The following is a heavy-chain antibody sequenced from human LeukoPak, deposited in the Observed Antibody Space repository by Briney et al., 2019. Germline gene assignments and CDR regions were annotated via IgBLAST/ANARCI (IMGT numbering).Heavy chain of an antibody. D-gene: IGHD5-24*01. CDR1: GGSISSYY. V-gene: IGHV4-59*01. Sequence: SETLSLTCTVSGGSISSYYWSWIRQPLGKGLESLGYIYYSGSTNYNPSLKSRVTISVDTSKNQFSLKLSSVTAADTAVYYCARARDGPYYYYGMDVWGKGTTVTVPS. J-gene: IGHJ6*04. CDR2: IYYSGST. CDR3: ARARDGPYYYYGMDV.